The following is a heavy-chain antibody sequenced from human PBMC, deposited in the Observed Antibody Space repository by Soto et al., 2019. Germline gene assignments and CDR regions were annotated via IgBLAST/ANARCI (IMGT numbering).Heavy chain of an antibody. CDR1: GYTFTSYA. Sequence: QVQLVQSGAEVKKPGASVKVSCKASGYTFTSYAMHWVRQAPGHSLAWMAWINAGNGNTKYSQKFQGRVTITRDTSASTAYMELSSLRSEDTAVYYCARDLGFWLSDYWGQGTLVTVSS. V-gene: IGHV1-3*01. J-gene: IGHJ4*02. CDR3: ARDLGFWLSDY. CDR2: INAGNGNT. D-gene: IGHD3-16*01.